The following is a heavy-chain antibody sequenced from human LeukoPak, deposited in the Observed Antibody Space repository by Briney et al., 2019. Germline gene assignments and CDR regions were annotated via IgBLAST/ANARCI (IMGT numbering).Heavy chain of an antibody. CDR3: VRHLSAGRPAFDI. Sequence: PSETLSLTCTVSGGSINSYYWSWIRQPPGKGLEWIGYIYYSGSTNYNPSLKSRVTISVETSNNKFSLKLTSLTAADTAVYYCVRHLSAGRPAFDIWGQGTMVTVSS. V-gene: IGHV4-59*08. CDR2: IYYSGST. D-gene: IGHD2-15*01. J-gene: IGHJ3*02. CDR1: GGSINSYY.